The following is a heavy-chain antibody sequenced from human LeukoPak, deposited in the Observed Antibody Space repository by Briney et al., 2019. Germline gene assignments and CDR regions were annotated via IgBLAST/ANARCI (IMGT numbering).Heavy chain of an antibody. J-gene: IGHJ6*02. CDR2: IYYSGST. CDR3: ARQQDNWNLYYYYGMDV. D-gene: IGHD1-20*01. Sequence: SETLSLTCTVSGGSISSSSYYWGWIRQPPGKGLEWIGSIYYSGSTYYNPSLKSRVTISVDTSKNQFSLKLSSVTAADTAVYYCARQQDNWNLYYYYGMDVWGQGTTVTVSS. V-gene: IGHV4-39*01. CDR1: GGSISSSSYY.